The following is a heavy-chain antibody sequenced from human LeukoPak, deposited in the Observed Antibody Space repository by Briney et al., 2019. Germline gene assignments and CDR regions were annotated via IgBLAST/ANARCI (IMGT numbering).Heavy chain of an antibody. CDR2: ISGRGGAT. CDR3: AKSQSLLSLGGPFDS. J-gene: IGHJ4*02. V-gene: IGHV3-23*01. D-gene: IGHD3-16*01. CDR1: GFIFSSYG. Sequence: GGSLRLSCAASGFIFSSYGMSWVRQTPGKGLEWVSGISGRGGATYSADSVKGRLTISRDNSKNTLYLHMNSLRAEVTAIYYCAKSQSLLSLGGPFDSWGQGTLVTVSS.